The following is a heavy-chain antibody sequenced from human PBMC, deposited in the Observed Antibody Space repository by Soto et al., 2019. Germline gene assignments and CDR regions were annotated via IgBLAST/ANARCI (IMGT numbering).Heavy chain of an antibody. V-gene: IGHV4-31*01. Sequence: QLQLQESGPGLVKPSQTLSLTCTVSGGSVSSDGDYWSWIRQFPGGGLEWIGYIFPSGITYYNPSLKSLFRMSVDTSKNQFYLKVNSVSAADTAVYYCARDFLYGSGSGSYGWFDPWGQGTQVIV. CDR3: ARDFLYGSGSGSYGWFDP. CDR2: IFPSGIT. D-gene: IGHD3-10*01. CDR1: GGSVSSDGDY. J-gene: IGHJ5*02.